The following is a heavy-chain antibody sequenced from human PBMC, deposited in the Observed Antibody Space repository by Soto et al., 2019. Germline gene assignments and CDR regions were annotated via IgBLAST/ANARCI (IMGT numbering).Heavy chain of an antibody. J-gene: IGHJ5*02. CDR3: ARHPERIAQIGWFDP. CDR2: SSSSSSTI. Sequence: EVQLVESGGGLVQPGGSLRLSCAASGFTFSSYGTNCVRQAPGKGLDWVSCSSSSSSTIYYADSVKGRFTISRDNAKNSLYLQMNSLRAEDTAVYYCARHPERIAQIGWFDPWGQGTLVTVSS. D-gene: IGHD6-13*01. V-gene: IGHV3-48*01. CDR1: GFTFSSYG.